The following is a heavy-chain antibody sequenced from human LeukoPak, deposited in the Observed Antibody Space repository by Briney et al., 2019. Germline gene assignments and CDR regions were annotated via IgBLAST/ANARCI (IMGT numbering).Heavy chain of an antibody. V-gene: IGHV4-59*01. CDR1: GGTISSYY. CDR3: ARVTPQGDGWGGDNGFDP. CDR2: IYYSGRT. D-gene: IGHD3-16*01. Sequence: PSETLTLTCTVSGGTISSYYWNRIRQPPGKGLEWIGYIYYSGRTNYNPSLKSRVTISVDTSKNQFSLNLTSLTAADTAVYYCARVTPQGDGWGGDNGFDPWGQGTLVTVSS. J-gene: IGHJ5*02.